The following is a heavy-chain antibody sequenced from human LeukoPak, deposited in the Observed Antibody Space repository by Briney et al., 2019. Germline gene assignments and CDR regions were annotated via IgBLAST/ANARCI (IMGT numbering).Heavy chain of an antibody. CDR1: GFTFTSYS. V-gene: IGHV3-23*01. D-gene: IGHD1-7*01. CDR3: ARKAQYNGHYPLDY. CDR2: TSDRGDYT. Sequence: GGSLRLSCAASGFTFTSYSMSWVHQAPGKGLEWVSGTSDRGDYTYYADSVKGRFTISRDSSKNTLFLQMNSLRAEDTALYFCARKAQYNGHYPLDYWGQGTLVTVSS. J-gene: IGHJ4*02.